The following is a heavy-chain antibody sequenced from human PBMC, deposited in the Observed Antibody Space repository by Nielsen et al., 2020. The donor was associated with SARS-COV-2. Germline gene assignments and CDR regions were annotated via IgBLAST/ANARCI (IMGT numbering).Heavy chain of an antibody. CDR3: AKDPEDYDSSGYYSY. Sequence: GESLKISCAASGFTFSSYGMHWVRQAPGKGLEWVAVIWYDGSNKYYADSVKGRFTISRDNSKNTLYLQMNSLRAEDTAVYYCAKDPEDYDSSGYYSYWGQGTLVTVSS. V-gene: IGHV3-30*02. J-gene: IGHJ4*02. D-gene: IGHD3-22*01. CDR2: IWYDGSNK. CDR1: GFTFSSYG.